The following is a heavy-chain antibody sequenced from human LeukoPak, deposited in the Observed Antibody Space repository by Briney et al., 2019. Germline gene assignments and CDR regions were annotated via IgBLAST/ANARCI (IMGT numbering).Heavy chain of an antibody. CDR3: ARGPRWRTNYYGMDV. CDR2: ISAYNGNT. Sequence: ASVKVSCTASGYTFTSYGISWVRQAPEQGLEWMGWISAYNGNTNYAQKLQGRVTMTTDTSTSTAYMELRSLRSDDTAVYYCARGPRWRTNYYGMDVWGQGTTVTVSS. J-gene: IGHJ6*02. V-gene: IGHV1-18*01. D-gene: IGHD4-23*01. CDR1: GYTFTSYG.